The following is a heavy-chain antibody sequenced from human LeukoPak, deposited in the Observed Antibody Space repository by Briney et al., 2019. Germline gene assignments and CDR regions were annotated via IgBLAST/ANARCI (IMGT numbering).Heavy chain of an antibody. CDR1: GGSISSSSYY. CDR3: ARQLALTMVRLAWVDY. CDR2: IYYSGST. J-gene: IGHJ4*02. V-gene: IGHV4-39*07. D-gene: IGHD3-10*01. Sequence: PSETLSLTCTVSGGSISSSSYYWGWIRQPPGKGLEWIGSIYYSGSTYYNPSLKSRVTISVDTSKNQFSLKLSSVTAADTAVYYCARQLALTMVRLAWVDYWGQGTLVTVSS.